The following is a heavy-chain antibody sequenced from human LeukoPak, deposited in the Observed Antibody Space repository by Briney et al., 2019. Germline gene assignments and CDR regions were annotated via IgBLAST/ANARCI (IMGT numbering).Heavy chain of an antibody. CDR2: ISYDGSNK. Sequence: GRSLRLSCAASGFTFSSYAMHWVRQAPGKGLEWVAVISYDGSNKYYADSVKGRFTISRDNSKNTLYLQMNSLRAEDTAVYYCARDLVWELPSPLGYWGQGTLVTVSS. J-gene: IGHJ4*02. D-gene: IGHD1-26*01. CDR3: ARDLVWELPSPLGY. V-gene: IGHV3-30-3*01. CDR1: GFTFSSYA.